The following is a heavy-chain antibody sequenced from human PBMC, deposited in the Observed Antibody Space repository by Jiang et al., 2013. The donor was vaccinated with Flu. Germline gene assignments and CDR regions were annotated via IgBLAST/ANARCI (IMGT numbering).Heavy chain of an antibody. Sequence: QSGSELQNPGASVRVSCKASGYTFIGYSINWVRQAPGQGLEWMGWINTNTGNPTYAQAFTGRFVFSLDTSVSTAYLQISSLKAEDTAVYYCARDLRSGSYDYWGQGTLVTVSS. J-gene: IGHJ4*02. CDR3: ARDLRSGSYDY. CDR1: GYTFIGYS. CDR2: INTNTGNP. V-gene: IGHV7-4-1*02. D-gene: IGHD3-10*01.